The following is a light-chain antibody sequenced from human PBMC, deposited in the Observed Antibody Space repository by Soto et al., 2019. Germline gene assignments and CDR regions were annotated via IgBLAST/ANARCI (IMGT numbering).Light chain of an antibody. J-gene: IGKJ5*01. V-gene: IGKV1-33*01. CDR3: QQYDNVPIT. Sequence: DIQMTQSPSSLSASIGQRVTITCQASQDISTYVTWFQQKPGKAPKVLIYGASYLQTEVPSRFSGSRSGTHFSLTISGLQPEDMATDYCQQYDNVPITFGQGTRLEIK. CDR2: GAS. CDR1: QDISTY.